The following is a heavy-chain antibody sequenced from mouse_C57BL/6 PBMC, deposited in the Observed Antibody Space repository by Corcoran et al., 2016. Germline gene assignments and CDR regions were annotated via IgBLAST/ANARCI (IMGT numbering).Heavy chain of an antibody. V-gene: IGHV9-3*01. J-gene: IGHJ1*03. CDR2: INTYSGVP. CDR3: ARCDGDWYFDV. Sequence: QIQLVQSGPELKKPGETVKISCKASGYTFTTYGMSWVKQAPGKGLKWMGWINTYSGVPTYADDFKGRFAFSLETSARTAYLQINNLKNEDTATYFCARCDGDWYFDVWGTWTTVTVSS. D-gene: IGHD2-3*01. CDR1: GYTFTTYG.